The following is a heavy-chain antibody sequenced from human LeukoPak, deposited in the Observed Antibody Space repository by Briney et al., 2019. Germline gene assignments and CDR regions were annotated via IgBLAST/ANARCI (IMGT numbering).Heavy chain of an antibody. CDR2: INPNSGGT. CDR1: GYTFTGYY. J-gene: IGHJ4*02. D-gene: IGHD2-2*01. CDR3: ARGSRLHYDIVVVPAAPDLDY. Sequence: GASVKVSCKASGYTFTGYYMHWVRQAPGQGLEWMGWINPNSGGTNYAQKFQGRVTMTRDTSISTAYMELSRLRPDDTAVYYCARGSRLHYDIVVVPAAPDLDYWGQGTLVTVSA. V-gene: IGHV1-2*02.